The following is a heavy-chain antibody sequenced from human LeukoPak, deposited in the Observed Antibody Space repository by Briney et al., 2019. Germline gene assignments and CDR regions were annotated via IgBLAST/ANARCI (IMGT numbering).Heavy chain of an antibody. V-gene: IGHV1-2*02. J-gene: IGHJ4*02. CDR2: INPNSGGT. D-gene: IGHD3-22*01. CDR1: GYTFTDYY. Sequence: ASVKVSCKASGYTFTDYYMHWVRQAPGQGLEWLLWINPNSGGTNYAQKFQGRVTMTRDTSISTAYMELSRLRSDDTAVYYCAREYYDSSAYNQEAIDYWGQGTLVTVSS. CDR3: AREYYDSSAYNQEAIDY.